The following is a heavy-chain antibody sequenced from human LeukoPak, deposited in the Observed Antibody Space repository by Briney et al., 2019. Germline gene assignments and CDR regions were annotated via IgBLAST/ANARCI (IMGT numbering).Heavy chain of an antibody. CDR1: GGSFSGYY. Sequence: PSETLSHTCAVYGGSFSGYYWSWIRQPPGKGLEWIGEINQSGSTNYNPSLKSRVTISGDTSKNQFSLKLSSVTAADTAVYYCARAGRSLGAYWGQGTLVTVSS. CDR2: INQSGST. CDR3: ARAGRSLGAY. J-gene: IGHJ4*02. D-gene: IGHD3-3*01. V-gene: IGHV4-34*01.